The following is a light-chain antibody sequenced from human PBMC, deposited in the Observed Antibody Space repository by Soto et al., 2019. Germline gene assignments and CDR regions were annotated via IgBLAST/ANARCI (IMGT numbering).Light chain of an antibody. CDR2: EDN. CDR1: SSDVGSYNL. J-gene: IGLJ3*02. CDR3: CSYATSHTWL. Sequence: SALTQPASVSGSPGQSITISCTGTSSDVGSYNLISWYQHHPGKAPKLMIYEDNKRPSGVSNRFSASKSGTTASLTISGLQTEDEADYYCCSYATSHTWLFGGGTKLTVL. V-gene: IGLV2-23*01.